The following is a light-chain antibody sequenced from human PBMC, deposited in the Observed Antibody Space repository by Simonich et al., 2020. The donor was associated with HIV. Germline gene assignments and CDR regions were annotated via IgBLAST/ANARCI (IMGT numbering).Light chain of an antibody. V-gene: IGKV3-15*01. Sequence: EIVMTQSPATLSVSPGERATLSCRASQSVSSNLAWYQQKLGQAPRLLIYGADTRATGIPARFSGSGSGTEFTLTISSLQSEDFAVYYCQQYNNWPPGTFGQGTKVEIK. CDR1: QSVSSN. CDR3: QQYNNWPPGT. J-gene: IGKJ1*01. CDR2: GAD.